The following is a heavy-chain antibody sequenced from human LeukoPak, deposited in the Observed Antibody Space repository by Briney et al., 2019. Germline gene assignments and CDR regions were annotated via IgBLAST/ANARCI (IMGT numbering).Heavy chain of an antibody. CDR1: GYTFTGYY. CDR3: ARVAYCGGDCYSD. J-gene: IGHJ4*02. V-gene: IGHV1-2*02. Sequence: ASVKVSCKASGYTFTGYYMHWVRQAPGQGLEWMGWINPNSGGTNYAQKFQGRVTMTRDTSISTAYMELSRLRSDDTAVYYCARVAYCGGDCYSDWGQGILVTVSS. CDR2: INPNSGGT. D-gene: IGHD2-21*02.